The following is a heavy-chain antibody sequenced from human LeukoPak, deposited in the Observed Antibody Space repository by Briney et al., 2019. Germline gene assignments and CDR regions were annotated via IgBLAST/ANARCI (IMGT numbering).Heavy chain of an antibody. Sequence: GGSLRLSCAASGFTFSSFEMNWVRQAPGKGLEWISYISTSGTTIYYADSVKGRFTISRDNAKNSLYLQMNSLRAEDTAVYYCARDGHGSGFAGWGQGTLVTVSS. CDR1: GFTFSSFE. V-gene: IGHV3-48*03. CDR3: ARDGHGSGFAG. J-gene: IGHJ4*02. CDR2: ISTSGTTI. D-gene: IGHD3-22*01.